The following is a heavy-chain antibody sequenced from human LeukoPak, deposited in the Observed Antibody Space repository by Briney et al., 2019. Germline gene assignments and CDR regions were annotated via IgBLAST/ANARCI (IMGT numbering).Heavy chain of an antibody. J-gene: IGHJ6*03. CDR3: ARAVTTYYYSYMDV. Sequence: SETQSLTCAVSGYSISNGYYWGWIRQPPGKGLEWIGNIYYSGSTYYNPSLKSRVTISVHTSKNQFSLKLSSVTAADTAVYYCARAVTTYYYSYMDVWGKGTTVTVSS. CDR2: IYYSGST. V-gene: IGHV4-38-2*01. D-gene: IGHD4-11*01. CDR1: GYSISNGYY.